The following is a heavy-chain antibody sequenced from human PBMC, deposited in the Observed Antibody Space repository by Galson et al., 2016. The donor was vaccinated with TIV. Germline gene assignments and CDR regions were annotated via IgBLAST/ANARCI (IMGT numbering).Heavy chain of an antibody. D-gene: IGHD3-10*01. V-gene: IGHV3-23*01. CDR2: ISGSGATT. J-gene: IGHJ6*02. CDR1: GFTFSSHA. Sequence: SLRLSCAASGFTFSSHAMTWARQAPGKGLEWVSAISGSGATTHYADSVKGRFTISRDNSKNTLYVQMDSLRAEDTALYYCAKVPSSGFSYYYGWDVWGQGTTVTVS. CDR3: AKVPSSGFSYYYGWDV.